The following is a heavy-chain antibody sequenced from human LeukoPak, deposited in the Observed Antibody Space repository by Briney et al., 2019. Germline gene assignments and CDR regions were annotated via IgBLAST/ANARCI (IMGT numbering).Heavy chain of an antibody. J-gene: IGHJ5*02. CDR3: ARDLEYYDSSGYRASFDP. V-gene: IGHV4-30-2*01. D-gene: IGHD3-22*01. Sequence: SQTLSLTCAVSGGSISSGGYSWSWIRQPPGKGLEWIGYIYHSGSTYYNPSLKSRVTISVDRSKNQFSLKLSSVTAADTAVYYCARDLEYYDSSGYRASFDPWGQGTLVTVSS. CDR2: IYHSGST. CDR1: GGSISSGGYS.